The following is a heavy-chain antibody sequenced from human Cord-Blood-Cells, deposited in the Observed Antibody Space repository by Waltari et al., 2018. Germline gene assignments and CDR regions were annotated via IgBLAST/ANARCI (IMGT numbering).Heavy chain of an antibody. V-gene: IGHV3-9*01. CDR1: GFTLDDYA. D-gene: IGHD3-3*01. Sequence: EVQLVESGGGLVQPGRSLRLSCAASGFTLDDYAMHWVRQAPGKGLEWVSGISWNSGSIGYADSVKGRFTISRDNAKNSLYLQMNSLRAEDTALYYCAKDIVPVYDFWSGYDAFDIWGQGTMVTVSS. CDR3: AKDIVPVYDFWSGYDAFDI. J-gene: IGHJ3*02. CDR2: ISWNSGSI.